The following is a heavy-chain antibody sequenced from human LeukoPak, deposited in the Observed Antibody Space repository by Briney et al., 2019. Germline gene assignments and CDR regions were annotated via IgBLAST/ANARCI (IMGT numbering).Heavy chain of an antibody. CDR3: AKDPYFD. J-gene: IGHJ4*02. CDR1: GSTFTSYS. Sequence: GGSLRLSCAASGSTFTSYSMNWVRQAPGKGLEWVSTISGGGGSTYYADSVKGRFTISRDNSKNTLYLQVNSLRAEDTAVYYCAKDPYFDWGQGTLVTVSS. V-gene: IGHV3-23*01. D-gene: IGHD2/OR15-2a*01. CDR2: ISGGGGST.